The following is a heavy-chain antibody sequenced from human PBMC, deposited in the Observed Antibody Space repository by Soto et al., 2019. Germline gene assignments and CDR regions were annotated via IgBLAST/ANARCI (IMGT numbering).Heavy chain of an antibody. CDR3: AKASVDTATVSYHDYYYGMDV. J-gene: IGHJ6*02. CDR2: ISGSGGST. Sequence: GGSLRLSCAASGFTFSSYAMSWVRQAPGKGLEWVSAISGSGGSTYYADSVKGRFTISRDNSKNTLYLQMNSLRAEDTAVYYCAKASVDTATVSYHDYYYGMDVWGQGTTVTVSS. CDR1: GFTFSSYA. D-gene: IGHD5-18*01. V-gene: IGHV3-23*01.